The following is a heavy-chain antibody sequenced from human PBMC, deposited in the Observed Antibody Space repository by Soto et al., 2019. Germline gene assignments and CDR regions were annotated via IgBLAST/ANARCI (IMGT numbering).Heavy chain of an antibody. V-gene: IGHV1-3*01. J-gene: IGHJ4*02. Sequence: ASVKVSCKASGYNFTQYGLHWVRLAPGQRPEWMGWVNAGNGNTKYPLKLQGRVTITRDTSASTAHMELSSLRSGDTAIYYCARERAINLWAEAYLDYCGQGPVVTVSS. D-gene: IGHD1-26*01. CDR2: VNAGNGNT. CDR3: ARERAINLWAEAYLDY. CDR1: GYNFTQYG.